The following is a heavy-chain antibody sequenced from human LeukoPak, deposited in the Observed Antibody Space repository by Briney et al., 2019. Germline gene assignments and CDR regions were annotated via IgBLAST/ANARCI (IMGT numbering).Heavy chain of an antibody. CDR1: GFNFRSSA. D-gene: IGHD6-19*01. Sequence: PGGSLRLSCAASGFNFRSSAMAWVRLTPGKGLEWVSSIRGSGETIHNADSVKGRFVISRDNSKNTLTLLMNSLGAEDTAVYYCTKVVVSGSGDYFASWGQGTLVTVSS. V-gene: IGHV3-23*01. CDR2: IRGSGETI. J-gene: IGHJ4*02. CDR3: TKVVVSGSGDYFAS.